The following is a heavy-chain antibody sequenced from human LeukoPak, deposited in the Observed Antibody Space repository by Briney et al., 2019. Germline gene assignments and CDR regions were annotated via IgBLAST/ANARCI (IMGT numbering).Heavy chain of an antibody. CDR3: ARDRHYDFWSGYYTPFNS. Sequence: GQSLRLSCTASGFTFSNYWMSWVRQAPGKGLEWVANMKQDGSEQYYVDSMKGRFTISRDNAKNSLYLQINSLRAEDTAVYYCARDRHYDFWSGYYTPFNSWGQGTLVTVSS. J-gene: IGHJ4*02. V-gene: IGHV3-7*03. CDR2: MKQDGSEQ. D-gene: IGHD3-3*01. CDR1: GFTFSNYW.